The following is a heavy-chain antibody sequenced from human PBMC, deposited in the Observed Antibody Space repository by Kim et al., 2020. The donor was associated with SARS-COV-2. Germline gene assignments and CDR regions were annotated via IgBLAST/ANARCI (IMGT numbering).Heavy chain of an antibody. Sequence: GGSLRLSCAASGFTFSSYEMNWVRQAPGKGLEWVSYISSSGSTIYYADSVKGRFTISRDNAKNSLYLQMNSLRAEDTAVYYCARDEYYYDSSGYHSPFDYWGQGTLVTVSS. CDR1: GFTFSSYE. CDR3: ARDEYYYDSSGYHSPFDY. D-gene: IGHD3-22*01. CDR2: ISSSGSTI. V-gene: IGHV3-48*03. J-gene: IGHJ4*02.